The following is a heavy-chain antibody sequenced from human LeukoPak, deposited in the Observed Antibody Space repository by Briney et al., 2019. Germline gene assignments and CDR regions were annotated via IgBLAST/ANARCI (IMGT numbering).Heavy chain of an antibody. Sequence: GGSLRLSCAASGFTFSSYSMNWVRQAPGKGLEWVSYISSSSCTIYYADSVKGRFTISRDNAKNSLYLQMNSLRAEDTAVYYCARRHDYSIDDAFDIWGQGTMVTVSS. J-gene: IGHJ3*02. CDR1: GFTFSSYS. D-gene: IGHD4-11*01. CDR2: ISSSSCTI. CDR3: ARRHDYSIDDAFDI. V-gene: IGHV3-48*01.